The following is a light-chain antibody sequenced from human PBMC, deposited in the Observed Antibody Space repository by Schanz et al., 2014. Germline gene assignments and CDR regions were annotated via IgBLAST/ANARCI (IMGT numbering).Light chain of an antibody. CDR3: NSYAGSNNVI. CDR1: SSDVGGSNY. J-gene: IGLJ2*01. Sequence: QSALTQPPSASGSPGQSVTISCTGTSSDVGGSNYVSWYQQHPGKVPKLMIYEVSKRPSGVPDRFSGSGSGNTASLTVSGLQAEDEADYYCNSYAGSNNVIFGGGTKLTVL. V-gene: IGLV2-8*01. CDR2: EVS.